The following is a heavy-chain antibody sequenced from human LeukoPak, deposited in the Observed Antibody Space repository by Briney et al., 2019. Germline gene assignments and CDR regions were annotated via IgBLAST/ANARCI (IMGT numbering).Heavy chain of an antibody. Sequence: PSETLSLTCTVSGGSISSYYWSWIRQPPGKGLEWIGYIYYSGSTNYNPSLKSRVTISVDTSKNQFSLKLSSVTAADTAIYYCATSRGLYFFDYWGQGTLVTVSS. D-gene: IGHD3-10*01. V-gene: IGHV4-59*01. CDR1: GGSISSYY. CDR3: ATSRGLYFFDY. J-gene: IGHJ4*02. CDR2: IYYSGST.